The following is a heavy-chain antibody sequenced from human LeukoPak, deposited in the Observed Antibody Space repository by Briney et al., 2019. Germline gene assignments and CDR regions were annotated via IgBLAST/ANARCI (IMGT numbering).Heavy chain of an antibody. V-gene: IGHV5-51*01. Sequence: GESLKISCKVSVTSVASYWIGWVRQMPGKGLEWMGIIDPSDSDTRYSPSFQGQITISADKSISTAYLQWSSLKASDTAIYYCARFLSGYSDYWGQGTLVTVSS. CDR3: ARFLSGYSDY. J-gene: IGHJ4*02. CDR1: VTSVASYW. D-gene: IGHD3-3*01. CDR2: IDPSDSDT.